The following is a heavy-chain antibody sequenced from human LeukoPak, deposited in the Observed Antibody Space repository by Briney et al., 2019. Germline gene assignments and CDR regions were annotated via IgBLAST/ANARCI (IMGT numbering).Heavy chain of an antibody. Sequence: MTSETLSLTCAVYGGSFSSYYWSWIRQPAGKGLEWIGRIYTSGSTNYNPSLKSRVTMSVDTSKNRFSLKLSSVTAADTAVYYCARGVVRGDAFDIWGQGTMVTVSS. CDR2: IYTSGST. CDR1: GGSFSSYY. J-gene: IGHJ3*02. V-gene: IGHV4-59*10. CDR3: ARGVVRGDAFDI. D-gene: IGHD3-10*01.